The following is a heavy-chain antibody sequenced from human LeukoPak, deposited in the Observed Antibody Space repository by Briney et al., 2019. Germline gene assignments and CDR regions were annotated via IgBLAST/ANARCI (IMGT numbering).Heavy chain of an antibody. CDR2: IYYSGST. D-gene: IGHD5-12*01. Sequence: PSETLSLTCTVSGGSISSGDYYWSWIRQPPGKGLEWIGYIYYSGSTYYNPSLKSRVTISVDTSKNQFSLKLSSVTAADTAVYYCARCPVEWLRGDDAFDIWGQGTMVTVSS. CDR1: GGSISSGDYY. J-gene: IGHJ3*02. V-gene: IGHV4-30-4*01. CDR3: ARCPVEWLRGDDAFDI.